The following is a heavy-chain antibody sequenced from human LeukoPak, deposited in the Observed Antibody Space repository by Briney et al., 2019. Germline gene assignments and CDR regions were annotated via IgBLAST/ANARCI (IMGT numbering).Heavy chain of an antibody. Sequence: ASVKVSCKVSGYTFTDYYMHWVQQAPGKGLEWVGLVDPEDGETIYAEKFQGRVTITADTSTDTAYMELSSLRSEDTAVYYCATGGYCSSTSCYGIPALDYWGQGTLVTVSS. J-gene: IGHJ4*02. D-gene: IGHD2-2*01. CDR1: GYTFTDYY. CDR2: VDPEDGET. CDR3: ATGGYCSSTSCYGIPALDY. V-gene: IGHV1-69-2*01.